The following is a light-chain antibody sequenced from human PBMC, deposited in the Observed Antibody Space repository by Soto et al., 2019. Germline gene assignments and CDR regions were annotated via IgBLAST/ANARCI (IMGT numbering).Light chain of an antibody. V-gene: IGLV2-14*01. Sequence: QSVLTQPPSASGSPGQSVTISCTGTSSDIGGYNYVSWYQHLPGKAPKLIIYEVSNRPSGVSDRFSGSKSGTTASLTISGLQAEDEADYFCGSYRSSNTLVVFGSGTKLTVL. CDR1: SSDIGGYNY. CDR2: EVS. CDR3: GSYRSSNTLVV. J-gene: IGLJ1*01.